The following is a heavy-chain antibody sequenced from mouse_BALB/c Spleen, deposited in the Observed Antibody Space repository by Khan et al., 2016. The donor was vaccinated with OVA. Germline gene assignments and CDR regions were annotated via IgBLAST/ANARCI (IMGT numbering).Heavy chain of an antibody. V-gene: IGHV1-7*01. D-gene: IGHD1-1*01. CDR1: GYTFINYW. J-gene: IGHJ2*01. CDR2: INPSTDYT. CDR3: ARRGLRWDFDY. Sequence: QVQLQQSGAELAKPGASVKMSCKASGYTFINYWILWVKQRPGQGLEWIGYINPSTDYTEYNQNFTDKDTLTADKSSSTAYMQLSSLTSEDSAVYYCARRGLRWDFDYWGQGTTLTVSS.